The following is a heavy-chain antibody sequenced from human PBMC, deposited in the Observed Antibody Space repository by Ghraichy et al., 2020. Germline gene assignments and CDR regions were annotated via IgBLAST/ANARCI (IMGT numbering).Heavy chain of an antibody. CDR1: GGSISSSSYY. Sequence: SETLSLTCTVSGGSISSSSYYWGWIRQPPGKGLEWIGSIYYSGSTYYNPSLKSRVTISVDTSKNQFSLKLSSVTAADTAVYYCARIAAAGIVPLYYFDYWGQGTLVTVSS. CDR2: IYYSGST. V-gene: IGHV4-39*07. D-gene: IGHD6-13*01. CDR3: ARIAAAGIVPLYYFDY. J-gene: IGHJ4*02.